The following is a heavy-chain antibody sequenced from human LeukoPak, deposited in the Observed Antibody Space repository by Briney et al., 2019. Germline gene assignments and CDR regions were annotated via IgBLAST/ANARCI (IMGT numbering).Heavy chain of an antibody. CDR1: GFTFSSYA. Sequence: PGGPLRLSCAASGFTFSSYAMSWVRQAPGKGLEWVSTIIGSISGGSTSYAESVKGRFTISRDNSKNTLYLQMNSLRAEDTAVYYCAKGAATTVVTVFDYWGQGTLATVS. V-gene: IGHV3-23*01. CDR2: IIGSISGGST. J-gene: IGHJ4*02. CDR3: AKGAATTVVTVFDY. D-gene: IGHD4-23*01.